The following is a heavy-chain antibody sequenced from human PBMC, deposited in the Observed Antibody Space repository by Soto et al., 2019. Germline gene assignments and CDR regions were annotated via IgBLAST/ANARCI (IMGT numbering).Heavy chain of an antibody. CDR2: ISGSGGST. CDR1: GFTFSSYA. J-gene: IGHJ5*02. V-gene: IGHV3-23*01. Sequence: GGSLRLSCAASGFTFSSYAMSWVRQAPGKGLEWVSAISGSGGSTYYADSVKGRFTISRDNSKNTLYLQMNSLRAEDTAVYYCAKDPGSGCYSGGFDPWGQGTLVTVSS. D-gene: IGHD3-10*01. CDR3: AKDPGSGCYSGGFDP.